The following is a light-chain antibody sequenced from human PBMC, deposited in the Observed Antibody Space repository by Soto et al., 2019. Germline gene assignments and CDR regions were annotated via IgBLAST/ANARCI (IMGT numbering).Light chain of an antibody. CDR3: CSYAGSYTWV. V-gene: IGLV2-11*01. CDR2: DVT. CDR1: SSDVGGYNY. Sequence: QSALTQPRSVSGSPGQSVTISCTGTSSDVGGYNYVSWYQQHPGKAPELMIYDVTKRPSGVPDRFSGSKSGNTASLTISGIQAEDEADYYCCSYAGSYTWVFGGGTKLTVL. J-gene: IGLJ3*02.